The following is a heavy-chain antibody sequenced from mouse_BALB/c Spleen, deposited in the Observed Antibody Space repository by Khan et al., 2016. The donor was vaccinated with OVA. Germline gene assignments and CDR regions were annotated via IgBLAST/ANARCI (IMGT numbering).Heavy chain of an antibody. Sequence: VQLKESGPGLVAPSQRLSITCTVSGFSLTGYGVNWVRQPPGKGLEWLGMIWGDGSTDYNSVLKSILSISTDNSSSHVFLIMISLQTAETARYYCTRDYYGKYGEAIDYWGQGTSVTVSS. D-gene: IGHD2-1*01. J-gene: IGHJ4*01. V-gene: IGHV2-6-7*01. CDR3: TRDYYGKYGEAIDY. CDR2: IWGDGST. CDR1: GFSLTGYG.